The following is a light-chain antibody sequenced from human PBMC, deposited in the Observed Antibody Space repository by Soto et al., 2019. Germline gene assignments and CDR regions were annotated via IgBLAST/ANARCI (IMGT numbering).Light chain of an antibody. CDR1: SSDVGSYNL. CDR3: CSYAGSSAYV. CDR2: EGS. Sequence: QSALTQPASVSGSPGQSITISCTGTSSDVGSYNLVSWYQQHPGKAPKLMIYEGSKRPSGVSNRFSGSKSGNTASLTISGVQSEDAAHYYCCSYAGSSAYVFGTGTKLTVL. J-gene: IGLJ1*01. V-gene: IGLV2-23*01.